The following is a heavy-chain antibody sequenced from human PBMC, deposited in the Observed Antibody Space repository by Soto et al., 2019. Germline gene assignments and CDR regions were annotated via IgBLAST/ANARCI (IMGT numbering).Heavy chain of an antibody. D-gene: IGHD6-13*01. CDR3: ASCRSSSWYGVWFDP. V-gene: IGHV4-39*01. CDR1: GGSISSSSYY. CDR2: IYYSGST. Sequence: QLQLQESGPGLVKPTETLSLTCTVSGGSISSSSYYWGWIRQPPGKGLEWIGSIYYSGSTYYNPSLKSRVTLSVDKSKNQFSLKLSSVTAADTAVYYCASCRSSSWYGVWFDPWGQGTLVTVSS. J-gene: IGHJ5*02.